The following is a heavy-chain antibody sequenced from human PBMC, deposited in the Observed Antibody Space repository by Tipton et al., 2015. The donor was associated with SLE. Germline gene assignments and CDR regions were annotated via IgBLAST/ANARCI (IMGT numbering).Heavy chain of an antibody. CDR1: GASVSRFD. D-gene: IGHD5-12*01. Sequence: TLSLTCTVSGASVSRFDWTWSWIRQAPGKELEWIGDIYYTGNTFYNPSLKSRVTILVDTSKNQFSLNLSSVTVADTAVYYCARLNMATDFWGQGTLVTVSS. V-gene: IGHV4-59*02. J-gene: IGHJ4*02. CDR3: ARLNMATDF. CDR2: IYYTGNT.